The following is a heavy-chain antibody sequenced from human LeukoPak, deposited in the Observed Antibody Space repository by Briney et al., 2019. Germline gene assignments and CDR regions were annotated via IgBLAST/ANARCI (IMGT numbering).Heavy chain of an antibody. CDR1: GFTFSGSA. CDR3: TAHAASSYYYYYMDV. CDR2: IRSKANSYAT. D-gene: IGHD2-15*01. J-gene: IGHJ6*03. V-gene: IGHV3-73*01. Sequence: PGGSXRLSCAASGFTFSGSAMHWVRQASGKGLEWVGRIRSKANSYATAYAASVKGRFTISRDESKNTAYLQMNSLKTEDTAVYYCTAHAASSYYYYYMDVWGKGTTVTVSS.